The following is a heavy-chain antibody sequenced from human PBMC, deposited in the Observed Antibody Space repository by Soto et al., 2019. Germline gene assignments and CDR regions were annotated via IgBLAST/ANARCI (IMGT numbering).Heavy chain of an antibody. Sequence: ASVKVSCKVSGYTLTELSMHWVRQAPGKGLEWMGGFDPEDGETIYAQKFQGRVTITRDTSASTAYMELNSLRAEDTAVYYCAKDSSGDYYDRGGYYRHRDDYWGQGTLVTVSS. D-gene: IGHD3-22*01. CDR1: GYTLTELS. CDR3: AKDSSGDYYDRGGYYRHRDDY. J-gene: IGHJ4*02. CDR2: FDPEDGET. V-gene: IGHV1-24*01.